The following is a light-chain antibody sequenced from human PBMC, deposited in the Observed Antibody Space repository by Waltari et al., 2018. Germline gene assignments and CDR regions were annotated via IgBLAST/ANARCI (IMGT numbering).Light chain of an antibody. J-gene: IGKJ2*01. CDR3: QQYHDYSA. V-gene: IGKV1-5*03. Sequence: DTQMTQSPSTLSASVGDRVPITSRASQSILTWLAWYQQKPGKAPRLLIYQAFNLESGVPGRFSGSASGTEFNLTISSLQPDDSATYYCQQYHDYSAFGQGTKLEIK. CDR1: QSILTW. CDR2: QAF.